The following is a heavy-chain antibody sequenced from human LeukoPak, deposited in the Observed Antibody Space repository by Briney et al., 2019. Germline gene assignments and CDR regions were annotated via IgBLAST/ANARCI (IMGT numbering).Heavy chain of an antibody. D-gene: IGHD3-3*01. V-gene: IGHV3-15*01. Sequence: GGSLRLSCAVSGFTFSNTWMSWVRQAPGKGLEWVGRIKSKTDGGATDYAAPVKGRFTTSRDDSKNTLYLQINSLKTEDTAAYYCTTDQLPLSYAYWSGYYRYWGQGTLVTVSS. CDR1: GFTFSNTW. CDR2: IKSKTDGGAT. CDR3: TTDQLPLSYAYWSGYYRY. J-gene: IGHJ4*02.